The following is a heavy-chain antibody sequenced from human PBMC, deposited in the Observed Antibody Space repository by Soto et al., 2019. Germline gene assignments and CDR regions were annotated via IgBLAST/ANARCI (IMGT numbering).Heavy chain of an antibody. Sequence: EVQLLESGGGLVQPGGSLRLSCAASGFTFSSYAMSWVRQAPGKGLEWVSAISGSGGSTYYADSVKGRFTISRDNSKNTLYLQMNSLRAEETAVYYCAKDLQWCSDSSPYYCYGMDVWGQGTTVTVSS. J-gene: IGHJ6*02. CDR2: ISGSGGST. CDR3: AKDLQWCSDSSPYYCYGMDV. V-gene: IGHV3-23*01. D-gene: IGHD2-15*01. CDR1: GFTFSSYA.